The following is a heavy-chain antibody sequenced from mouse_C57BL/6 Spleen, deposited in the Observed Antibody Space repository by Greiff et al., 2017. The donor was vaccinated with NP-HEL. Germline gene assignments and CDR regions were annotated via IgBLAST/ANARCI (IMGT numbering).Heavy chain of an antibody. CDR2: IRNKANGYTT. CDR1: GFTFTDYY. Sequence: EVKLMESGGGLVQPGGSLSLSCAASGFTFTDYYMSWVRQPPGKALEWLGFIRNKANGYTTEYSASVKGRFTISRDNSQSILYLQMNALRAEDSATYYCARYTPPNSGRAMDYWGQGTSVTVSS. J-gene: IGHJ4*01. D-gene: IGHD1-3*01. V-gene: IGHV7-3*01. CDR3: ARYTPPNSGRAMDY.